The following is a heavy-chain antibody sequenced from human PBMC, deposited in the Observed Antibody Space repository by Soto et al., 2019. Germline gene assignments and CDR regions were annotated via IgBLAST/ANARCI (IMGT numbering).Heavy chain of an antibody. V-gene: IGHV1-3*04. CDR1: GYTFTGYS. CDR3: AKDSSWADY. J-gene: IGHJ4*02. CDR2: INTGNGDT. Sequence: GASVKVSCKASGYTFTGYSIHWVRQAPGQRLEWMGWINTGNGDTKSSQNFQGRVTFTRDTSASTAYMELSSLRSEDTAVYYCAKDSSWADYWGQGTLVTVSS. D-gene: IGHD6-13*01.